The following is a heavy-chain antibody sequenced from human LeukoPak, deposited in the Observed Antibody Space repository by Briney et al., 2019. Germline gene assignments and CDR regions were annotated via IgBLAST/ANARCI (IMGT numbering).Heavy chain of an antibody. CDR3: AKVQQQLIDY. CDR2: ISDSGGST. D-gene: IGHD6-13*01. Sequence: PGGSLRLSCAASGFTFSSYAMSWVRQAPGKGLEWVSDISDSGGSTYYADSVKGRFTISRDNSKNTLYLQMNSLRAEDTAVYYCAKVQQQLIDYWGQGTLVTVSS. V-gene: IGHV3-23*01. J-gene: IGHJ4*02. CDR1: GFTFSSYA.